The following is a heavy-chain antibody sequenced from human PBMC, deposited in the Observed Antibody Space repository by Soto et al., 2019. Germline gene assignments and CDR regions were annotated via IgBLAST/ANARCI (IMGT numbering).Heavy chain of an antibody. Sequence: EVQLVESGGGLVKPGGSLRLSCAASGFTFSSYSVNWVRQAPGKGLEGVSSISSSSSYIYYADSVKGRFTISRDNAKNSLYLQRNSLRAEDTAVYYCARGGQHGDYPSSFDYWGQGTLVTVSS. CDR1: GFTFSSYS. CDR3: ARGGQHGDYPSSFDY. CDR2: ISSSSSYI. J-gene: IGHJ4*02. D-gene: IGHD4-17*01. V-gene: IGHV3-21*01.